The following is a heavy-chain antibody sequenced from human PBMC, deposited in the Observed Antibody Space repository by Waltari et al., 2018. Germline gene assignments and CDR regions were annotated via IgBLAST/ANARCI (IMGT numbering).Heavy chain of an antibody. D-gene: IGHD3-3*01. V-gene: IGHV1-8*03. J-gene: IGHJ4*02. Sequence: QVQLVQSGAEVKKPGASVKVSCKASGYPLNNPAYNLVRQATGRGLEWMGWMNPNRGNTGDAQKFKGRVTITRNTSISTAYMELSSLRSEDTAVYYCARGPTSHYDFWSGYYTDTYYFDCWGQGTLVTVSS. CDR3: ARGPTSHYDFWSGYYTDTYYFDC. CDR2: MNPNRGNT. CDR1: GYPLNNPA.